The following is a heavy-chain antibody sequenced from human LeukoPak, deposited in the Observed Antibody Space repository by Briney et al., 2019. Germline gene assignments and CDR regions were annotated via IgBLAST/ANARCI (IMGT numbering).Heavy chain of an antibody. V-gene: IGHV3-66*01. CDR1: GFTFSSYA. CDR2: IYSGGST. CDR3: ARGFDYYDSIGEYYFDY. D-gene: IGHD3-22*01. J-gene: IGHJ4*02. Sequence: GGSLRLSCAASGFTFSSYAMSWVRQAPGKGLEWVSVIYSGGSTYYADSVKGRFTISRDNSKNTLYLQMNSLRAEDTAVYYCARGFDYYDSIGEYYFDYWGQGTLVTVSS.